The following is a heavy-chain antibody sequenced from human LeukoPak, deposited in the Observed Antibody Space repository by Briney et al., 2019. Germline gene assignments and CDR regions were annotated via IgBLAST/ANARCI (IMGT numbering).Heavy chain of an antibody. CDR3: ARVGYGSGSYYLDY. D-gene: IGHD3-10*01. V-gene: IGHV1-2*02. Sequence: EASVTVSCKSSGYTFTGYYIHWVRQAPGQGLEWMGWINPNSGGTNYAQKFQGRVTMTRDTSISTAYMELSRLRSDDTAVYYCARVGYGSGSYYLDYWGQGTLVTVSS. CDR2: INPNSGGT. J-gene: IGHJ4*02. CDR1: GYTFTGYY.